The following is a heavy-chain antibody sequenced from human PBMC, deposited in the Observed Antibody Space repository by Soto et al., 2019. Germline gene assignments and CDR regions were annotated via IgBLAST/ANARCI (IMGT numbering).Heavy chain of an antibody. D-gene: IGHD6-13*01. CDR2: IYYRGTT. V-gene: IGHV4-31*03. J-gene: IGHJ5*02. CDR1: GGFISSGGYY. CDR3: ARSIAAAGDDWFDH. Sequence: SETLSLTCTVSGGFISSGGYYWNWTRQHPGKGLEYIGHIYYRGTTYYDPSLRSRLTISVDTSKNQFSLNLSSVTAADTAVYSCARSIAAAGDDWFDHWGQGTLVTVS.